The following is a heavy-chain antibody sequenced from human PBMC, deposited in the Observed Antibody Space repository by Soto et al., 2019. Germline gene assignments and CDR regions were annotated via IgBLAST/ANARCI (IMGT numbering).Heavy chain of an antibody. CDR3: ARDSIGFDSFDP. CDR1: GDSVSSNRSA. Sequence: PSQTLSITCAISGDSVSSNRSAWNLIRQSPSRGLEWLGRTYYRSKWYNDYAVSVKSRITINPDTSKNQFSLQLNSVTPEDTAVYYCARDSIGFDSFDPWGQEPWSPSPQ. CDR2: TYYRSKWYN. V-gene: IGHV6-1*01. D-gene: IGHD3-10*01. J-gene: IGHJ5*02.